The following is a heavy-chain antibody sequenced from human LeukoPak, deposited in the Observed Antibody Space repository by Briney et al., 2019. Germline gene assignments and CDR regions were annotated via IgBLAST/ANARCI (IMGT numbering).Heavy chain of an antibody. V-gene: IGHV4-61*05. J-gene: IGHJ6*03. CDR2: IYYSGST. D-gene: IGHD2-2*01. CDR1: GGSISSSSYY. CDR3: ARGYCSSTSCYYYYYYMDV. Sequence: SETLSLTCTVSGGSISSSSYYWGWIRQPPGKGLEWIGYIYYSGSTNYNPSLKSRVTISVDTSKNQFSLKLSSVTAADTAVYYCARGYCSSTSCYYYYYYMDVWGKGTTVTVSS.